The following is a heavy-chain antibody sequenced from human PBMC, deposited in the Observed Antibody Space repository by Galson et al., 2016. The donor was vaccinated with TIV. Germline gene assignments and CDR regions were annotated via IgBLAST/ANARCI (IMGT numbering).Heavy chain of an antibody. CDR2: INHTGTT. V-gene: IGHV4-34*01. CDR1: GASFSDYY. Sequence: ETLSLTCAVYGASFSDYYWSWLRQAPGKGLEWIGEINHTGTTNYNPSLRRRVTMSVDTSKNQIPLKLRSVSAADTAVYYCARIPTIWKSYIYIGSHWGQGTLVTASS. J-gene: IGHJ4*02. CDR3: ARIPTIWKSYIYIGSH. D-gene: IGHD3-10*01.